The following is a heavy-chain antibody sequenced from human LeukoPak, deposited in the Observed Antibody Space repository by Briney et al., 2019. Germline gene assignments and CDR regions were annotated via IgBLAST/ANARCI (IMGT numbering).Heavy chain of an antibody. Sequence: SETLSLTCAVYGGSFSGYYWSWIRQPPGKGLEWIGEINHSGSTNYNPSLKSRVTISVDTSKNQFSLKLSSVTAADTAVYYCACGGDGDPAFDIWGQGTMVTVSS. V-gene: IGHV4-34*01. CDR3: ACGGDGDPAFDI. CDR1: GGSFSGYY. J-gene: IGHJ3*02. D-gene: IGHD2-21*01. CDR2: INHSGST.